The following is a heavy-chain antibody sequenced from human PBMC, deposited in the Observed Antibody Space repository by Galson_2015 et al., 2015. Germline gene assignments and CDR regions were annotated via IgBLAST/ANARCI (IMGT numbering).Heavy chain of an antibody. J-gene: IGHJ6*04. CDR2: ISNGGSTI. CDR1: GFTFRDYR. D-gene: IGHD3-3*01. V-gene: IGHV3-48*02. CDR3: ARDGPGVLRFLDV. Sequence: SLRLSCAASGFTFRDYRMNWVRQAPGKGLEWISYISNGGSTIYYADSVQGRFTISRDNAKNSLYLLMNSLRDEDTAVYYCARDGPGVLRFLDVWGKGTPVTVAS.